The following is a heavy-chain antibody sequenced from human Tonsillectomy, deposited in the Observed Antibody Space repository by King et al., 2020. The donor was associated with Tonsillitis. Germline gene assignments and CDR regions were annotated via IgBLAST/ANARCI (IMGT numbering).Heavy chain of an antibody. CDR3: TRDKAVGAMDY. CDR2: ISVYSGDI. D-gene: IGHD1-26*01. CDR1: GHTFSNYG. J-gene: IGHJ4*02. V-gene: IGHV1-18*01. Sequence: QLVQSGPEVKKPGASVKVSCKASGHTFSNYGITWVRQAPGLGLEWMGWISVYSGDINYSQKVHGRVTMTTDTSTNTAYMELRSLRSDDTAIYYCTRDKAVGAMDYWGQGTLVTVSS.